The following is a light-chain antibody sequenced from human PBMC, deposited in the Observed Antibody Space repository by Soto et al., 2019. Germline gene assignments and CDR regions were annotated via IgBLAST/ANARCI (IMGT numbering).Light chain of an antibody. CDR2: QDS. J-gene: IGLJ2*01. Sequence: SYELTQPPSVSVSPGQTASITCSGDKLGDKYACWYQQKPGQSPVLVIYQDSKRPSGIPERFSGSNSGNTATLTISGTQAVDEAVYDCQAWDSSTVVFGGGTKLTVL. V-gene: IGLV3-1*01. CDR3: QAWDSSTVV. CDR1: KLGDKY.